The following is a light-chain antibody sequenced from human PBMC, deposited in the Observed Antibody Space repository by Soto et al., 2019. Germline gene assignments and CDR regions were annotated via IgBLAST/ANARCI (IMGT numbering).Light chain of an antibody. CDR1: SSDIGTYNY. CDR3: YSCSRSSGTRYV. CDR2: DVS. Sequence: QSALTQRASVSGSPGQSITISCTGTSSDIGTYNYVSWYQQHPGQAPKLMIYDVSNRPSGVSDRFSGSKSGNTASLTISGLQAEDEADYYCYSCSRSSGTRYVFGTGTKLTVL. J-gene: IGLJ1*01. V-gene: IGLV2-14*03.